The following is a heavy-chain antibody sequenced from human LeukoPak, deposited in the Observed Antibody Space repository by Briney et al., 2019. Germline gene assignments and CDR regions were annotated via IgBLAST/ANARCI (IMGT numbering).Heavy chain of an antibody. Sequence: SETLSLTCTVSGGSISNYWWSWIRQPPGKGLEWIGYVFDSGGTNYNPSLKSRVTISVDTSKKQFSLKLSSVTAADTAVYYCARGYSSSWNYFDYWGQGTLVAVSS. J-gene: IGHJ4*02. CDR2: VFDSGGT. D-gene: IGHD6-13*01. CDR1: GGSISNYW. CDR3: ARGYSSSWNYFDY. V-gene: IGHV4-59*01.